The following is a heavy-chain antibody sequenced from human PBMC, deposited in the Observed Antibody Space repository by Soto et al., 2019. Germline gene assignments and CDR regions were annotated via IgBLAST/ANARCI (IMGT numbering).Heavy chain of an antibody. CDR1: GYSFTDYG. CDR2: VNTYKGNT. J-gene: IGHJ4*02. Sequence: QVQLVQSGAEVKKPGASVKVSCKASGYSFTDYGFTWVRQAPGQGLEWMGWVNTYKGNTNYAQKFQGRVTMTTDTSTSTAYMELRDLRSDATALYYCARERGNYMYFDYWGQGTLVTVSS. V-gene: IGHV1-18*01. CDR3: ARERGNYMYFDY. D-gene: IGHD1-7*01.